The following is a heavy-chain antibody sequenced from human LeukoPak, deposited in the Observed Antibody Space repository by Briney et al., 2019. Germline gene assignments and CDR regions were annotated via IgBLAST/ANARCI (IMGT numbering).Heavy chain of an antibody. J-gene: IGHJ4*02. Sequence: GGSLRLSCTASGFTFTKYAMSWVRQAPGKGLEWVSGISGGGGSTYYAGSVQGRFTISRDNSKNTLNLQINSLRAEDTAVYYCAKGVYYYDSSGSYYTYYFDYWVQGILVTVSS. CDR1: GFTFTKYA. CDR2: ISGGGGST. V-gene: IGHV3-23*01. D-gene: IGHD3-22*01. CDR3: AKGVYYYDSSGSYYTYYFDY.